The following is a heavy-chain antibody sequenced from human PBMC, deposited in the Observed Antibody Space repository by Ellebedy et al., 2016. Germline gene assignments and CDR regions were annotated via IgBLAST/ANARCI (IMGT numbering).Heavy chain of an antibody. J-gene: IGHJ5*02. CDR3: ARSAFLDL. V-gene: IGHV7-4-1*01. CDR1: GFSFTAFA. Sequence: ASVKVSCKASGFSFTAFALNWVRLAPGQGLEWSGWSNPNSGVSTYGQGLTGRFVFSADTSVTTAYLESHDLKSEDTAIYYCARSAFLDLWGQGTLVTVSS. CDR2: SNPNSGVS.